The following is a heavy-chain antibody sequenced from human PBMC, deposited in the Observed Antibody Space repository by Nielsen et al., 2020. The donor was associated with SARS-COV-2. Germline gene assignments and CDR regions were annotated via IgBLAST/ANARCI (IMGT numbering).Heavy chain of an antibody. Sequence: GGSLRRPRAAAGPTVSSYSRNWVRQAPGKGLEWVSSISSSSSYIYYADSVKGRFTISRDNAKNSLYLQMNSLRAEDTAVYYCVLGLVPGYWGQGTLVTVSS. J-gene: IGHJ4*02. CDR2: ISSSSSYI. D-gene: IGHD6-19*01. CDR3: VLGLVPGY. CDR1: GPTVSSYS. V-gene: IGHV3-21*01.